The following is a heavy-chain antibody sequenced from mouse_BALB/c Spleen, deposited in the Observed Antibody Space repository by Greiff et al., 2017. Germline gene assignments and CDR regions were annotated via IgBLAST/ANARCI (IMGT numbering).Heavy chain of an antibody. CDR3: ARSYRYDGYYFDY. V-gene: IGHV1-9*01. Sequence: VQRVESGAELMKPGASVKISCKATGYTFSSYWIEWVKQRPGHGLEWIGEILPGSGSTNYNEKFKGKATFTADTSSNTAYMQLSSLTSEDSAVYYCARSYRYDGYYFDYWGQGTTLTVSS. D-gene: IGHD2-14*01. CDR2: ILPGSGST. J-gene: IGHJ2*01. CDR1: GYTFSSYW.